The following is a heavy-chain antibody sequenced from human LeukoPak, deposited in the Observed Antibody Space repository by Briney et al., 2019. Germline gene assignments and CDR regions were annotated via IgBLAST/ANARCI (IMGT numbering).Heavy chain of an antibody. CDR2: ISANDNRV. CDR3: AKDGLYCAYGVCYLNY. CDR1: GFIFSSFA. Sequence: GGSLRLSCAASGFIFSSFAMTWVRQAPGKGLEWVSSISANDNRVYFADSVEGRFTISRDNSKNTVCLQMNSLRAEDTAVYYCAKDGLYCAYGVCYLNYWGQGTLVTVSS. J-gene: IGHJ4*02. D-gene: IGHD2-8*01. V-gene: IGHV3-23*01.